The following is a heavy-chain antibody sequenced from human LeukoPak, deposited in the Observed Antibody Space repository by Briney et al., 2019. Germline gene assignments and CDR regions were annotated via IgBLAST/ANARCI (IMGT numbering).Heavy chain of an antibody. D-gene: IGHD2-15*01. J-gene: IGHJ3*02. CDR1: GGSISSYY. CDR3: ARDSPRYCSGGSCYSYISAFDI. Sequence: PSETLSLTCTVSGGSISSYYWSWIRQPAGKGLEWIGRIYTSGSTNYNPSLTSRVTMSVDTSKNQFSLKLSSVTTADTAVYYCARDSPRYCSGGSCYSYISAFDIWGQGTMVTVSS. CDR2: IYTSGST. V-gene: IGHV4-4*07.